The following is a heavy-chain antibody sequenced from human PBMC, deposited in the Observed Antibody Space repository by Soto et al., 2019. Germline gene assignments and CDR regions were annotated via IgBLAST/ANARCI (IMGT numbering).Heavy chain of an antibody. V-gene: IGHV1-18*01. Sequence: GASVKVSSKASGYTFTSYGISWVRQDTGQGLEWMGWISAYNGNTNYAQKLQGRVTMTTDTSPSTAYMELRSLRSDDTAVYYCARDPTPPWGVVIPYYYYYYYMDVWGKGTTVTVSS. J-gene: IGHJ6*03. CDR3: ARDPTPPWGVVIPYYYYYYYMDV. D-gene: IGHD3-3*01. CDR1: GYTFTSYG. CDR2: ISAYNGNT.